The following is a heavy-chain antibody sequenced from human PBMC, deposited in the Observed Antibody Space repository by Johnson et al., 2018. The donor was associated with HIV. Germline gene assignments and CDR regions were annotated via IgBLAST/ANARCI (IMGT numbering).Heavy chain of an antibody. D-gene: IGHD3-9*01. J-gene: IGHJ3*02. CDR3: AKGDILTGYSDAFDI. Sequence: MLLVESGGGLVQPGGSLRLSCAVSGFTFNTYWMHWVRQAPGKGLVWVARINTAGGSTGYVDSLKGRFTISRDNAKNSLYLQMDSLRPEDTALYYCAKGDILTGYSDAFDIWGQGTMVTVSS. V-gene: IGHV3-74*02. CDR1: GFTFNTYW. CDR2: INTAGGST.